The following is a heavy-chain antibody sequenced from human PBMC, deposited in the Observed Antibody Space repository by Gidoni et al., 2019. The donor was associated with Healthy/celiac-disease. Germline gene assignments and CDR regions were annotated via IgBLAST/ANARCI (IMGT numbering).Heavy chain of an antibody. Sequence: QVQLQQWGAGLLTPSETLSLTCAVYGGSFSGSYWSWIRQPPGKGLEWIGEINHSGSTNYNPSLKSRVTISVDTSKNQFSLKLSSVTAADTAVYYCARRSIAAAAHPPALRWFDPWGQGTLVTVSS. CDR3: ARRSIAAAAHPPALRWFDP. J-gene: IGHJ5*02. D-gene: IGHD6-13*01. CDR2: INHSGST. V-gene: IGHV4-34*01. CDR1: GGSFSGSY.